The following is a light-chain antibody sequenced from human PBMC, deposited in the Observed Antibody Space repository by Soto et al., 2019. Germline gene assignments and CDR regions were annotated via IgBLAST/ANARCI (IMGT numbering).Light chain of an antibody. CDR2: GAS. CDR1: QSVSSN. V-gene: IGKV3-15*01. J-gene: IGKJ2*01. Sequence: EIVMTQSPATLSGSPGERATLCCGASQSVSSNLAWYQQKPGQSPRLLIYGASTRATGIPARFSGSGSGTEFTLTISSLQSEDFAVYYCQQYNNWPPKYTFGQGTKLEIK. CDR3: QQYNNWPPKYT.